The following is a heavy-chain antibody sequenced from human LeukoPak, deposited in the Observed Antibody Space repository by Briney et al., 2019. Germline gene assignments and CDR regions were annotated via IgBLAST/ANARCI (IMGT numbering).Heavy chain of an antibody. J-gene: IGHJ4*02. Sequence: GASVKVSCKASGGTFSSYAISWVRQAPGQGLEWMGGIIPIFGTANYAQKFQGRVTITRDTSASTAYMELSSLRSEDTAVYYCARADGGGSYLNFDYWGQGTLVTVSS. D-gene: IGHD1-26*01. CDR2: IIPIFGTA. CDR1: GGTFSSYA. CDR3: ARADGGGSYLNFDY. V-gene: IGHV1-69*05.